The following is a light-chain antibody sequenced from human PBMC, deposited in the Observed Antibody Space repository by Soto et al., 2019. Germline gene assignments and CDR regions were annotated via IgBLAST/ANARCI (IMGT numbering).Light chain of an antibody. J-gene: IGKJ1*01. CDR2: AAS. Sequence: DIQMTQSPSSLSAPVGDRVTITCRASESIRNNLNWYQQKPGKAPKLLIYAASTLQSGVPSRFSGGGSGTEFTLTTGSLQPEDFTTYYCQQTYSTPRGAFGQGTKVEFK. CDR1: ESIRNN. CDR3: QQTYSTPRGA. V-gene: IGKV1-39*01.